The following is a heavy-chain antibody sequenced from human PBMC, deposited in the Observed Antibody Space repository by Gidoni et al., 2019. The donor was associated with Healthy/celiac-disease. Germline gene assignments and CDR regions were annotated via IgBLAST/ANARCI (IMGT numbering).Heavy chain of an antibody. Sequence: QVQLQESGPGLVKPSQPLSLTCTVPGGSISSGRYHWCWFRQPAGKGLAWIGRIYTSGSTNYNPSLKSRVTISVDTSKNQFSLKLSSVTAADTAVYYCASSVKGAFDIWGQGTMVTVSS. CDR1: GGSISSGRYH. V-gene: IGHV4-61*02. CDR2: IYTSGST. CDR3: ASSVKGAFDI. J-gene: IGHJ3*02.